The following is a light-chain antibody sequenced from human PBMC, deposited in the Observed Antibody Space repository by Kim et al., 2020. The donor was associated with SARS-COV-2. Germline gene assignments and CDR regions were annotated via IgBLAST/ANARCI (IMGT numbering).Light chain of an antibody. Sequence: QSALTQPASVSGSPGQSITISCTGTSNDIGGYNYVSWYQQHPDKAPKLVIYDVTERPSGVSNRFSGSKSGNTASLTISGLQAEDEADYYCSSYTVFGTGTKVTVL. CDR3: SSYTV. CDR2: DVT. CDR1: SNDIGGYNY. V-gene: IGLV2-14*01. J-gene: IGLJ1*01.